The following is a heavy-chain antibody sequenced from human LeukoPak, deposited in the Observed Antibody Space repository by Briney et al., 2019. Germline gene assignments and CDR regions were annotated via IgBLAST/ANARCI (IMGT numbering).Heavy chain of an antibody. CDR3: ARHRAYSSSSPFDC. Sequence: KPSETLSLTCSVSGGSISSLYWSWIRQPPGKGLEWIGYIYYTGSTNYNPSLKSRVTMFVDMSKNQFSLRLSSVTAADTAVYYCARHRAYSSSSPFDCWGQGTLVTVSS. V-gene: IGHV4-59*08. CDR2: IYYTGST. CDR1: GGSISSLY. J-gene: IGHJ4*02. D-gene: IGHD6-6*01.